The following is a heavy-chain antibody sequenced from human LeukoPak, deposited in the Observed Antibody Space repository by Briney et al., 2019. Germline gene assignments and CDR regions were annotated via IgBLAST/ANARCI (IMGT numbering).Heavy chain of an antibody. J-gene: IGHJ4*02. D-gene: IGHD1-26*01. Sequence: GASVKVSCKASGYTFTSYDINWVRQATGQGLEWMGWMNPNSGNTGYAQKFQGRVTMTRNTSISTAHMELSSLRSEDTAVYYCARDIVGATPDDYWGQGTLVTVSS. CDR1: GYTFTSYD. CDR3: ARDIVGATPDDY. CDR2: MNPNSGNT. V-gene: IGHV1-8*01.